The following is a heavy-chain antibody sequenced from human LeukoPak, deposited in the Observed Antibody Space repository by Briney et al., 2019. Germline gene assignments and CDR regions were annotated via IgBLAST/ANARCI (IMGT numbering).Heavy chain of an antibody. V-gene: IGHV3-20*04. Sequence: PGGSLRLSCAASGFTLDVYGMSWVRHAPGRGLEWVSGIKWNGGSTGYADSVKGRFTISRDNAKNSLYLQMNSLRAEDTALYYCARSSSGWYGAFDIWGQGTMVTVSS. CDR1: GFTLDVYG. CDR2: IKWNGGST. D-gene: IGHD6-19*01. CDR3: ARSSSGWYGAFDI. J-gene: IGHJ3*02.